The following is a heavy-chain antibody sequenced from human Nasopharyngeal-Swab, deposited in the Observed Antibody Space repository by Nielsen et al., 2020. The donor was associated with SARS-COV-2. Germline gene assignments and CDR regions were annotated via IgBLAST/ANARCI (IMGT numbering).Heavy chain of an antibody. CDR3: AKGMDSSGFHGFDI. CDR1: GFTFSSYA. J-gene: IGHJ3*02. Sequence: GGPLRLSCTASGFTFSSYAMNWVRQAPGKGLEWVSTINYNSGITYSADSVRGRFTIFRDNSENTLFLQMNSLMAEDTAMYFCAKGMDSSGFHGFDIWGQGTMVTVS. D-gene: IGHD6-19*01. V-gene: IGHV3-23*01. CDR2: INYNSGIT.